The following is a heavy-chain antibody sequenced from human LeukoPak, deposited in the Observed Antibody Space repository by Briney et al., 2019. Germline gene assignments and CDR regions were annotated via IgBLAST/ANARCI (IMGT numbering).Heavy chain of an antibody. D-gene: IGHD1-26*01. CDR2: INHSGST. V-gene: IGHV4-34*01. J-gene: IGHJ6*03. CDR1: GGSFSGYY. Sequence: SETLSLTCAVYGGSFSGYYWSWIRQPPGKGLEWIGEINHSGSTNYNPSLKSRVTISVDTSKNQFSLKLSSVTAADTAVYYCARSLPSPYYYYHIDVWGKGTTVTAS. CDR3: ARSLPSPYYYYHIDV.